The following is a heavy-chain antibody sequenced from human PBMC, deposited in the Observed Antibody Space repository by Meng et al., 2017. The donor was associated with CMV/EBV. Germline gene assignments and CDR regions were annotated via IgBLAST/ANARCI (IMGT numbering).Heavy chain of an antibody. V-gene: IGHV3-21*01. CDR3: ARDPGRIAARPWY. Sequence: GGSLRLSCAASGFTFSSYSMNWVRQAPGKGLEWVSSISSSSSYIYYADPVKGRFTISRDNAKNSLYLQMNSLRAEDTAVYYCARDPGRIAARPWYWGQGTLVTVSS. D-gene: IGHD6-6*01. CDR1: GFTFSSYS. J-gene: IGHJ4*02. CDR2: ISSSSSYI.